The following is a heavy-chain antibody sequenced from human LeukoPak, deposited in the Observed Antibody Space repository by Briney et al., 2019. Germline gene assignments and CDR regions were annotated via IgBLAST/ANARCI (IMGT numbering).Heavy chain of an antibody. Sequence: PGGSLRLSCAASGFTFNNYGMTWVRQAPGKGLKWVSFISSSGGSTYYADSVKGRFTISRDNSKNTLYLQMNSLRAGDTAVYYCAKDAQYYYGSGTYFDYWGQGTLVTVSS. D-gene: IGHD3-10*01. CDR1: GFTFNNYG. V-gene: IGHV3-23*01. J-gene: IGHJ4*02. CDR3: AKDAQYYYGSGTYFDY. CDR2: ISSSGGST.